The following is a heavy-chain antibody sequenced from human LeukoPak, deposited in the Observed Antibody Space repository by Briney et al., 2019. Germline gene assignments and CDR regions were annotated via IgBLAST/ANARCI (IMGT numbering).Heavy chain of an antibody. Sequence: ASVKVSCKASGGTFSSYAISWVRQAPGQGLEWMGGIIPIFGTANYAQKFQGRVTITADESTSTAYMELSSLRSEDTAVYYCARESRDSSGFDYWGQGTLVTVSS. J-gene: IGHJ4*02. CDR3: ARESRDSSGFDY. D-gene: IGHD3-22*01. CDR1: GGTFSSYA. CDR2: IIPIFGTA. V-gene: IGHV1-69*13.